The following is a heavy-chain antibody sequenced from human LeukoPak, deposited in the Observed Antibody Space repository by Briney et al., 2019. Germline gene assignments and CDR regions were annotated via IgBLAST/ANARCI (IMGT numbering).Heavy chain of an antibody. CDR3: ATLGTTVTNPFDY. Sequence: SQTLSLTCTVSGGSISSGSYYWSWIRQPAGKGLEWIGYIYYSGSTNYNPSLKSRVTISVDTSKNQFSLKLNSVTAADTAVYYCATLGTTVTNPFDYWGQGTLVTVSS. CDR2: IYYSGST. D-gene: IGHD4-17*01. CDR1: GGSISSGSYY. V-gene: IGHV4-61*09. J-gene: IGHJ4*02.